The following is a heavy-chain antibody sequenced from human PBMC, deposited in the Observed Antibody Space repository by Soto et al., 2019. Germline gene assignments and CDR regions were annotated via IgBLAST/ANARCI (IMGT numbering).Heavy chain of an antibody. CDR2: VNTYNGNT. CDR3: ARSYRRDDYGDGY. CDR1: GYTFTSYG. J-gene: IGHJ4*02. V-gene: IGHV1-18*01. Sequence: QVQLVQSGAEVKKPGASVKVSCKASGYTFTSYGISWVRQAPGQGLEWMGWVNTYNGNTNYAQKVRGRVTMTTDTSTSTAYMELRSLRADDTAVYYCARSYRRDDYGDGYWGQGTLVTVSS. D-gene: IGHD4-17*01.